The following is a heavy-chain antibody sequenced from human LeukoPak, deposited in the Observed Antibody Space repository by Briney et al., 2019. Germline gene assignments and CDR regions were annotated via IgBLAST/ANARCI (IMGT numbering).Heavy chain of an antibody. Sequence: SETLSLTCTVSGGSISTSSYYWGWIRQPPGKGLEWLGSIYYSGSTYYNPSLKSRVTISVDTSKNQFSLNLYSVTAADTAVFYCARSYYYDYRQIDYWGQGTLVTVSS. V-gene: IGHV4-39*01. D-gene: IGHD3-22*01. J-gene: IGHJ4*02. CDR3: ARSYYYDYRQIDY. CDR1: GGSISTSSYY. CDR2: IYYSGST.